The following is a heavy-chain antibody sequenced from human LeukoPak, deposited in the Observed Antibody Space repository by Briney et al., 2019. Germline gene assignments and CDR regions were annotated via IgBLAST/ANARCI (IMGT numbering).Heavy chain of an antibody. CDR2: IRYDGSNK. Sequence: GGSLRLSCAASGFTFSSYGMHWVRQAPGKGLEWVAFIRYDGSNKYYADSVKGRFTISRDNSKNTLYLQMNSLRAEDTAVYYCAKDYLPAATDDAFDIWGQGTMVTVSS. J-gene: IGHJ3*02. CDR1: GFTFSSYG. D-gene: IGHD2-2*01. V-gene: IGHV3-30*02. CDR3: AKDYLPAATDDAFDI.